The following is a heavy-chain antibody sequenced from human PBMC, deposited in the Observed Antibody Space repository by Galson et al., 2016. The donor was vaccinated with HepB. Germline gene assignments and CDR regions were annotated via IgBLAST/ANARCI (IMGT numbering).Heavy chain of an antibody. Sequence: TLSLTCTVSGGSISSDVYYWSWIRQPPGKGLEWIGCVYYNGNTFYNPSLKSRVSSSVDTSKNQFSLNLNSVTAADTAVYYCARGGEPGYWYLDLWGRGSLVTVSS. D-gene: IGHD3-16*01. CDR2: VYYNGNT. J-gene: IGHJ2*01. V-gene: IGHV4-30-4*01. CDR3: ARGGEPGYWYLDL. CDR1: GGSISSDVYY.